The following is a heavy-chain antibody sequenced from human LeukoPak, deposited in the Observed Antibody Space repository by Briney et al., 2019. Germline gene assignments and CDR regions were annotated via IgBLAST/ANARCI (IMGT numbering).Heavy chain of an antibody. CDR1: GGSISSSSYY. V-gene: IGHV4-39*01. J-gene: IGHJ5*01. CDR3: ARPVGSPGSTSGSWFDP. CDR2: IYYSGST. Sequence: PSQTLSLTCTVSGGSISSSSYYWGWIRQPPGKGLEWIGSIYYSGSTYYNPSLKSRVTISVDTSKNQFSLKLSSVTAADTAVYYCARPVGSPGSTSGSWFDPWGQGTLVTVSS. D-gene: IGHD2-2*01.